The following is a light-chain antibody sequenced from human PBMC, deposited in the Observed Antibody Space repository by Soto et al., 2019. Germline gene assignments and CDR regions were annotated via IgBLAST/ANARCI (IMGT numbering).Light chain of an antibody. CDR1: QSVRIY. J-gene: IGKJ5*01. CDR3: KQRSNGPIT. V-gene: IGKV3-11*01. CDR2: GAA. Sequence: EIVMTQSPATLSVSPRERVTLSCRASQSVRIYLALYHQKPSQAPRSLVYGAATRALGRPGRFSGSGSGTVLTLPISTLEPEDSAVYFCKQRSNGPITLGGGPR.